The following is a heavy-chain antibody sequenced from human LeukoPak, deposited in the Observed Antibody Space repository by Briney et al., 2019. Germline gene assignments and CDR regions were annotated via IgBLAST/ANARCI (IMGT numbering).Heavy chain of an antibody. J-gene: IGHJ6*02. CDR3: AKGPGIAAADPYYYYGMDV. CDR2: ISWGGGST. D-gene: IGHD6-13*01. CDR1: GFTFDDYT. Sequence: GGSLRLSCAASGFTFDDYTMHWVRQAPGKGLEWVSLISWGGGSTYYADSVKGRFTISRDNSKNSLYLQMNSLRTEDTALYYCAKGPGIAAADPYYYYGMDVWGQGTTVTVSS. V-gene: IGHV3-43*01.